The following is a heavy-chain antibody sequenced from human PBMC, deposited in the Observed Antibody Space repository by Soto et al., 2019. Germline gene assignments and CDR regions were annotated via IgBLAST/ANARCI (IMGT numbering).Heavy chain of an antibody. Sequence: SETLSLTCSVSGGSISSVSYYWAWIRQTPGRGLEWIGSIYYSGSTYYNPSLKSRVIISVDTSKSQFSLRLTSVTAVDTAVYYCAGHQSVTEPPRWFDPWGQGILVTVSS. CDR2: IYYSGST. J-gene: IGHJ5*02. CDR3: AGHQSVTEPPRWFDP. V-gene: IGHV4-39*01. D-gene: IGHD2-21*02. CDR1: GGSISSVSYY.